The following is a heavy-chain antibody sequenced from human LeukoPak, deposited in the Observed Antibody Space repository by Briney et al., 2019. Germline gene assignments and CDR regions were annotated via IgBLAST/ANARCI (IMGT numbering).Heavy chain of an antibody. V-gene: IGHV3-7*01. D-gene: IGHD6-19*01. Sequence: GGSLRLSCAASGFTFSNNWMTWVRQALGKGLEWVASVKKDASEKYYVDSVKGRFTISRDNAKNSLYLQMNSLRAEDTAVYYCASEPPSGWYNANWFDPWGQGTLVTVSS. J-gene: IGHJ5*02. CDR3: ASEPPSGWYNANWFDP. CDR1: GFTFSNNW. CDR2: VKKDASEK.